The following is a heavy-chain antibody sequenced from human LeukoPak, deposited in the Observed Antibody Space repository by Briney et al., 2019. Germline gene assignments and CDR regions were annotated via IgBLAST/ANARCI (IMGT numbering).Heavy chain of an antibody. CDR2: IFGSGGSA. Sequence: GGSLRLSCAASGFTFNSYAMYWVRQAPGKGLEWISGIFGSGGSAHYADSVKGRFTISRDNSKNTVYLQMNSLRAEDTAVYYCAKTTTGYSSGRYPGWPVDYWGQGALVTVSS. V-gene: IGHV3-23*01. CDR1: GFTFNSYA. J-gene: IGHJ4*02. CDR3: AKTTTGYSSGRYPGWPVDY. D-gene: IGHD6-19*01.